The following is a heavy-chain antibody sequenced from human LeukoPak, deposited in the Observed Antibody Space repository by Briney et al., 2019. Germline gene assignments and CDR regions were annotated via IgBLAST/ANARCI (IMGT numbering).Heavy chain of an antibody. D-gene: IGHD3-3*01. CDR1: GYTFTSYY. J-gene: IGHJ5*02. CDR2: INPSGGST. CDR3: ARGDFWSGYWGP. Sequence: ASVKVSCKASGYTFTSYYMHWVRQAPGQGLEWMGIINPSGGSTSYAQKFQGRVTMTRDTSISTAYMELSRLRSDDTAVYYCARGDFWSGYWGPWGQGTLVTVSS. V-gene: IGHV1-46*01.